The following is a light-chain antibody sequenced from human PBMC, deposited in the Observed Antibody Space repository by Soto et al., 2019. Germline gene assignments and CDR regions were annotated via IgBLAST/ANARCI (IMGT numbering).Light chain of an antibody. J-gene: IGLJ2*01. V-gene: IGLV2-14*03. CDR1: SSDVGGYNY. CDR2: DVN. CDR3: SSHSSSSTLVV. Sequence: QSVLTQPASMSGSPGQSITISCTGTSSDVGGYNYVSWYRQHPGKAPKLMIYDVNNRPSGVSNRFSGSKSGNTASLTISGLQAEDEGDYYCSSHSSSSTLVVFGGGTKVTVL.